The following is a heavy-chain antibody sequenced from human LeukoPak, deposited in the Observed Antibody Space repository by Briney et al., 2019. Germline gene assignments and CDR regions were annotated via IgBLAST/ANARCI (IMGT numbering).Heavy chain of an antibody. J-gene: IGHJ4*02. D-gene: IGHD1-1*01. Sequence: PGGSLRLSCAASGFTFSNAWMSWVRQVPGRGLEWVGRVRATTDGGTIEYTAPVKGRFSISRDDSTNTLYLPMNSLKTEDTAVYYCAADTPRPLAQIDYWGQGALVTVSS. CDR1: GFTFSNAW. CDR2: VRATTDGGTI. CDR3: AADTPRPLAQIDY. V-gene: IGHV3-15*01.